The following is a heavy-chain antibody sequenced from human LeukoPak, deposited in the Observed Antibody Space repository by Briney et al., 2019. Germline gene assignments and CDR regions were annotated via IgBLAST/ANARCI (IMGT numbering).Heavy chain of an antibody. J-gene: IGHJ6*03. CDR2: INHSGST. D-gene: IGHD3-22*01. CDR1: GGSFSGYY. Sequence: SETLSLTCAVYGGSFSGYYWSWIRQPPGKGLEWIGEINHSGSTNYNPSLKSRVTISVDTSKNQFSLKLSSVTAADTAVYYCARLRYYYDSSGYHRNYYYYMDVWGKGTTVTVSS. CDR3: ARLRYYYDSSGYHRNYYYYMDV. V-gene: IGHV4-34*01.